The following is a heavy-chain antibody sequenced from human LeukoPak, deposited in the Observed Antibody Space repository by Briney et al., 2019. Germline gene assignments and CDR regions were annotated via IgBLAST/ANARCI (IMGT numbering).Heavy chain of an antibody. CDR1: GFTVSSNY. J-gene: IGHJ4*02. Sequence: LRLSCAASGFTVSSNYMSWIRQPPGKGLEWIGYIYYSGSTYYNPSLKSRVTISVDTSKNQFSLKLSSVTAADTAVYYCARDQRRTIFGVVIAETFDYWGQGTLVTVSS. CDR3: ARDQRRTIFGVVIAETFDY. D-gene: IGHD3-3*01. V-gene: IGHV4-30-4*08. CDR2: IYYSGST.